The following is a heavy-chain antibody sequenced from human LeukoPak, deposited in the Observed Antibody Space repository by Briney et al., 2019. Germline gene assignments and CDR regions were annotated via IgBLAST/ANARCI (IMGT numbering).Heavy chain of an antibody. Sequence: GASVKVSCKASGYTFTSYGISWVRQAPGQGLEWMGWISAYNGNTNYAQKLQGRVTMTTDTSTSTAYMELRSLRSDDTAVYYCARDPPLQSYNWNLEYWGQGTLVTVSS. CDR3: ARDPPLQSYNWNLEY. CDR2: ISAYNGNT. D-gene: IGHD1-20*01. J-gene: IGHJ4*02. CDR1: GYTFTSYG. V-gene: IGHV1-18*01.